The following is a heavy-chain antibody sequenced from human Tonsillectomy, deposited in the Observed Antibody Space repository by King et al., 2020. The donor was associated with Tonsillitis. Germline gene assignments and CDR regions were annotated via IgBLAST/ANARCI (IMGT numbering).Heavy chain of an antibody. J-gene: IGHJ4*02. D-gene: IGHD3-22*01. V-gene: IGHV3-21*01. CDR1: GFTFSYYS. CDR3: ARGDYYDTSGFADY. Sequence: VQLVESGGGLVKPGGSLRLSCAASGFTFSYYSMNWVRQAPGKGLEWVSSISSSSTDIYYADSVKGRFTISRDNAKNPLYLQMNSLRAEDTSVYYCARGDYYDTSGFADYWGQGTLVTVSS. CDR2: ISSSSTDI.